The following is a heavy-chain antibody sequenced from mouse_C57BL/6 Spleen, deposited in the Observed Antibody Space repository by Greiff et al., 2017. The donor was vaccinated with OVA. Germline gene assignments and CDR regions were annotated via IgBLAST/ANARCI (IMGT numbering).Heavy chain of an antibody. CDR3: ARRGYDYDEGYFDV. Sequence: QVQLKESGAELVKPGASVKMSCKASGYTFTTYPIEWMKQNHGKSLEWIGNFHPYNDDTKYNEKFKGKATLTVEKSSSTVYLELSRLTSDDSAVYYCARRGYDYDEGYFDVWGTGTTVTVSS. CDR2: FHPYNDDT. CDR1: GYTFTTYP. D-gene: IGHD2-4*01. J-gene: IGHJ1*03. V-gene: IGHV1-47*01.